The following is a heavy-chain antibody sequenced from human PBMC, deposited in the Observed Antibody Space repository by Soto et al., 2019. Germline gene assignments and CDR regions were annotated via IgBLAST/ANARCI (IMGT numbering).Heavy chain of an antibody. CDR1: GGSISSADYF. Sequence: QVQLQESGPGLLKPSQTLSLTCTVSGGSISSADYFWSWIRQPPGKGLEWIGYIYYSGSTYYNPSLKSRVIMSVDTSKNQFSLKLSSVTAADTAVYYCARGGEVGGDYGDFFDAFDIWGHGTMVSVSS. J-gene: IGHJ3*02. V-gene: IGHV4-30-4*01. D-gene: IGHD4-17*01. CDR2: IYYSGST. CDR3: ARGGEVGGDYGDFFDAFDI.